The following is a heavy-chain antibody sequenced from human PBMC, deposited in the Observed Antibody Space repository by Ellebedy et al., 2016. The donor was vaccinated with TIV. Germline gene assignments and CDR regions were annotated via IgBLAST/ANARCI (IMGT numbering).Heavy chain of an antibody. V-gene: IGHV3-33*06. Sequence: PGGSLRLSCAASGFTFSSYWMHWVRQAPGKGLEWVAVIWYDGSNKYYEDSVKGRFTISRDNSKNTLYLQMNSLRAEDTAVYYCAKGGFIVGATMGWVYYFDYWGQGTLVTVSS. D-gene: IGHD1-26*01. J-gene: IGHJ4*02. CDR2: IWYDGSNK. CDR3: AKGGFIVGATMGWVYYFDY. CDR1: GFTFSSYW.